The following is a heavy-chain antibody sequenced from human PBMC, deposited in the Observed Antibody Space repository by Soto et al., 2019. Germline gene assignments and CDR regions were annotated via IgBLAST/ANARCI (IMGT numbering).Heavy chain of an antibody. Sequence: GGSLRLSCVASGFTFSSYNMHWVRQTPGKGLEWVAIISSDGSDKYYRDSVKGRFTLSGDNSKNTLYLQMNSLRVEDTAVYYCAKDPSWQWLPNYFDFWGQGTLVTVSS. CDR2: ISSDGSDK. CDR1: GFTFSSYN. CDR3: AKDPSWQWLPNYFDF. J-gene: IGHJ4*02. V-gene: IGHV3-30*18. D-gene: IGHD6-19*01.